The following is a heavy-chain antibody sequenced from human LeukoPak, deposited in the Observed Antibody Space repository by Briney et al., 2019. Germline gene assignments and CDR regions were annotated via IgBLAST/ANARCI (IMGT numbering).Heavy chain of an antibody. CDR2: IYTSGST. Sequence: SETLSLTCTVSGGSISSYYWSWIRQPAGKGLEWIGRIYTSGSTNYNPSLKSRVTMSVDTSKNQFSLKLSSVTAADTAVYYCARATTFSGSGMDYFDYWGQGTLVTVSS. CDR3: ARATTFSGSGMDYFDY. CDR1: GGSISSYY. J-gene: IGHJ4*02. D-gene: IGHD3-10*01. V-gene: IGHV4-4*07.